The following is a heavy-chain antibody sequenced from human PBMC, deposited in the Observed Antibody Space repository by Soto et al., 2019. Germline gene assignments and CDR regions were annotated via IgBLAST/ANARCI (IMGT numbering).Heavy chain of an antibody. D-gene: IGHD3-16*02. V-gene: IGHV3-11*06. Sequence: QVQLVESGGGLVKPGGSLRLSCAASGFTFSDYYMSWIRQAPGKELEWVSYISSSSSYTNYADSVKGLFTISRDNAKNSLYLQMNSLRAEDTAVYYCARDGRYDYVWGSYRPPIDYWGQGTLVTVSS. CDR2: ISSSSSYT. CDR1: GFTFSDYY. CDR3: ARDGRYDYVWGSYRPPIDY. J-gene: IGHJ4*02.